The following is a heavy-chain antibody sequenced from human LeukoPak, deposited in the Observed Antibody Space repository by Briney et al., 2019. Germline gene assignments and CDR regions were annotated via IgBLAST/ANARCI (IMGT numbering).Heavy chain of an antibody. D-gene: IGHD6-13*01. V-gene: IGHV4-59*01. CDR3: ARGSTGYSSTWYNY. J-gene: IGHJ4*02. CDR1: GGSISSYY. Sequence: SETLSLTCTVSGGSISSYYWSWIRQPPGKGLEWIGYIYYSGSTNHNPSLRSRVTISVDTSKNHFSLKLSSVTAADTAIYYCARGSTGYSSTWYNYWGQGTLVTVSS. CDR2: IYYSGST.